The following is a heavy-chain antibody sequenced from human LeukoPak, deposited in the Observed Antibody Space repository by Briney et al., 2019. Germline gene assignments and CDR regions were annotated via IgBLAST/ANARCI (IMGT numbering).Heavy chain of an antibody. D-gene: IGHD1-26*01. CDR1: GFTFSSYW. J-gene: IGHJ4*02. Sequence: GGSLRLSCAASGFTFSSYWMHWVRQAPGKGLVWVSRINSDGSSTSYADSVKGRFTISRDNAKNTLYLQMNSLRAEDTAVYYCAGRGLRGADDYWGQGTLVTVSS. V-gene: IGHV3-74*01. CDR2: INSDGSST. CDR3: AGRGLRGADDY.